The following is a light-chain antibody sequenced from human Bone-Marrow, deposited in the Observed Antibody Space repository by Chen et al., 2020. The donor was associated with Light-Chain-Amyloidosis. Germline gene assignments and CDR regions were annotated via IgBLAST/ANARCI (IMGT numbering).Light chain of an antibody. CDR3: QQYGSSLYT. V-gene: IGKV3-20*01. Sequence: EIVLTQSPATLSLSPGERATLSCRASQSVSSYLAWYQQKPGQAPRLLIYGASSRATGIPDRFSGSGSGTDFTLTINRLEPEDFAVYYCQQYGSSLYTFGQGTKLEIK. CDR1: QSVSSY. J-gene: IGKJ2*01. CDR2: GAS.